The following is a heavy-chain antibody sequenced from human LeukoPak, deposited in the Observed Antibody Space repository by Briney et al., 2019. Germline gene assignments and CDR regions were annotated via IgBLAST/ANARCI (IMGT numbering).Heavy chain of an antibody. V-gene: IGHV3-23*01. CDR3: AKDLHDYGNYVGWFDS. J-gene: IGHJ5*01. CDR1: GFTFSSFA. D-gene: IGHD4-11*01. Sequence: GGSLRLSCAASGFTFSSFAMDWVRQAPGKGLEWVSAISGSGDNTYYADSVKGRFTISRDNSETTLFLQMNSLRAEDTAVYYCAKDLHDYGNYVGWFDSWGQGTLVTVSS. CDR2: ISGSGDNT.